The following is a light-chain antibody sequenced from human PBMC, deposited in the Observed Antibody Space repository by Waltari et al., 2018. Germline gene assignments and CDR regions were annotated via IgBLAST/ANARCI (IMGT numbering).Light chain of an antibody. V-gene: IGLV2-11*01. J-gene: IGLJ1*01. CDR2: DVT. CDR3: CSYADNNIYV. Sequence: QSALTQPRSVSGSPGQSVTISCTGPDSDVGGYESVSWYQHHPGKAPKLLIYDVTKRPSGVPDRFSGSKSGNTASLTISGLHGEDEADYYCCSYADNNIYVFGTGTNVAVL. CDR1: DSDVGGYES.